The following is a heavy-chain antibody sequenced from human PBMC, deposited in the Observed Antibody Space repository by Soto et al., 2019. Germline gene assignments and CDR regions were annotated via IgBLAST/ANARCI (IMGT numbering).Heavy chain of an antibody. CDR3: ATMGTPATGLYFFDY. CDR1: GDSISSYY. Sequence: SETLSLTCIVSGDSISSYYWSWIRQSPGKGLEWIGFISYSGSTYYSTSLKSRVTISVDTSKSQFSLNLSFVTAADTAVYYCATMGTPATGLYFFDYWGQGSLVTVSS. V-gene: IGHV4-59*06. J-gene: IGHJ4*02. CDR2: ISYSGST. D-gene: IGHD2-15*01.